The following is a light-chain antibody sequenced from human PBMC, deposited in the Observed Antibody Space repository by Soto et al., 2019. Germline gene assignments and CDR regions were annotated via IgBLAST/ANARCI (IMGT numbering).Light chain of an antibody. CDR1: NSNIGNNY. V-gene: IGLV1-47*01. Sequence: QSVLTQPPSASGTPGQRVTISCSGTNSNIGNNYVYWYKQLPGAAPELLIYRNDQRPSGVPDRFSGSKSGTSASLAISGLRSEDEGDYYCAAWDDSLSVFFGGGTKVTVL. J-gene: IGLJ2*01. CDR2: RND. CDR3: AAWDDSLSVF.